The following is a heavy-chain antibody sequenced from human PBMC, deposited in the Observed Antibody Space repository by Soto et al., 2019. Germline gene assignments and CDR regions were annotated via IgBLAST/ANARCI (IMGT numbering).Heavy chain of an antibody. J-gene: IGHJ4*01. CDR1: GATFTRYN. CDR3: PSPIWYRSRSDY. D-gene: IGHD6-13*01. Sequence: GASGKVCCKASGATFTRYNIHWVRQPTGQRLEWMGWMNRDSGNTGYAQKFQGRVTVTRDTSVSTAYRELTSLRSEDTAVYYSPSPIWYRSRSDY. CDR2: MNRDSGNT. V-gene: IGHV1-8*01.